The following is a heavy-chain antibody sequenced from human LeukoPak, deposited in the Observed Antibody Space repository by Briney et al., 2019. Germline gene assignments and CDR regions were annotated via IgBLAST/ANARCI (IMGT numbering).Heavy chain of an antibody. D-gene: IGHD5-24*01. CDR3: AKDLLDMATTTPDY. CDR1: GYTFTSYG. Sequence: GASVKVSCKASGYTFTSYGISWVRQAPGQGLEWMGWISAYNGNTNYAQKLQGRVTMTTDTSTSTAYMELRSLRSDDTAVYYCAKDLLDMATTTPDYWGQGTLVTVSS. CDR2: ISAYNGNT. V-gene: IGHV1-18*01. J-gene: IGHJ4*02.